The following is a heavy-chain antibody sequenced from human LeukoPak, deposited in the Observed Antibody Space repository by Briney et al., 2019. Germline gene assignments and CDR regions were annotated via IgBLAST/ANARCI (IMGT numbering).Heavy chain of an antibody. CDR1: GYTFTSYY. V-gene: IGHV1-46*01. Sequence: ASVKVSCKASGYTFTSYYMHWVRQAPGQGLEWMGIINPSGGTTSCAQRFQGRVTMTRDTSTSTVYMELSSLRSEDTAVYYCARGGQYCSGGSCYLDYWGQGTLVTVSS. CDR3: ARGGQYCSGGSCYLDY. J-gene: IGHJ4*02. CDR2: INPSGGTT. D-gene: IGHD2-15*01.